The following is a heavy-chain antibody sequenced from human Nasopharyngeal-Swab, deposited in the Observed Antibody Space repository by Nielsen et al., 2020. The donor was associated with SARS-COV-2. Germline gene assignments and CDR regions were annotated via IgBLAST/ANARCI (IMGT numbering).Heavy chain of an antibody. D-gene: IGHD3-10*01. CDR3: ATHGSGRIGGMDV. Sequence: GESLKISCAASGFTFSSYAMSWVRQAPGKGLEWVSAISGSGGSTYYADSVKGRFTISRDNSKNTLYLQMNSLRAEDTAVYYCATHGSGRIGGMDVWGQGTTVTVPS. CDR1: GFTFSSYA. V-gene: IGHV3-23*01. CDR2: ISGSGGST. J-gene: IGHJ6*02.